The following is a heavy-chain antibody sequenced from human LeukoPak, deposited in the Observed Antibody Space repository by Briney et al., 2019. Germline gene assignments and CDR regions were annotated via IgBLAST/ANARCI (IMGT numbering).Heavy chain of an antibody. CDR2: ICYSRRT. D-gene: IGHD2-2*01. J-gene: IGHJ6*02. CDR1: GGSLSSSCYL. CDR3: ARMDCGSSSCSSFYAMDV. V-gene: IGHV4-39*01. Sequence: SETLSLTCTDSGGSLSSSCYLWAWIRHPPGKWLECIGLICYSRRTFYNPSFKTRVPISVDMPKNQFSLKLSSLNPTDTAVYYCARMDCGSSSCSSFYAMDVWGQGTTVTVSS.